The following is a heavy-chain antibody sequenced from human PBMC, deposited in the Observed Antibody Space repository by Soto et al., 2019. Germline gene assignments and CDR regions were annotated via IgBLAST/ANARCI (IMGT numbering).Heavy chain of an antibody. CDR1: GFTFSSYA. Sequence: GGSLRLSCAASGFTFSSYAMRWVRQAPGKGLEWVAVISYDGSNKYYADSVKGRFTISRDNSKNTLYLQMNSLRAEDTAVYYCARFALSGAMAPFDPWGQGTLVTVSS. V-gene: IGHV3-30-3*01. CDR3: ARFALSGAMAPFDP. D-gene: IGHD5-18*01. CDR2: ISYDGSNK. J-gene: IGHJ5*02.